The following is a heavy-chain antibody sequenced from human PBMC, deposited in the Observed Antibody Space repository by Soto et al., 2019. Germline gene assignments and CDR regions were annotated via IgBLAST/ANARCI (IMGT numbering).Heavy chain of an antibody. J-gene: IGHJ4*02. CDR2: VRDNGNT. D-gene: IGHD3-10*02. CDR1: GGSINSYY. CDR3: ARQTTMLSPHDH. V-gene: IGHV4-59*01. Sequence: SETLSLTCTVSGGSINSYYWSWFRQSHGKGLEWIGCVRDNGNTNYKPSLMSRVTMSVETSKNQLSLKLYSVTAADTAVYYCARQTTMLSPHDHWGQGTLVTVSS.